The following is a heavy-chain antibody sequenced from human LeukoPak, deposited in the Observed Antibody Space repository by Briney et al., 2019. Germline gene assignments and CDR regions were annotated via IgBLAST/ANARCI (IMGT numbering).Heavy chain of an antibody. CDR2: MNPNSGNT. Sequence: GASVKVSCKASGYTFTSYDINWVRQATGQGLEWMGCMNPNSGNTGYAQKFQGRVTMTRNTSISTAYMELSSLRSEDTAVYYCARGPRYGYYDFWSGSNNWFDPWGQGTLVTVSS. CDR1: GYTFTSYD. CDR3: ARGPRYGYYDFWSGSNNWFDP. D-gene: IGHD3-3*01. J-gene: IGHJ5*02. V-gene: IGHV1-8*01.